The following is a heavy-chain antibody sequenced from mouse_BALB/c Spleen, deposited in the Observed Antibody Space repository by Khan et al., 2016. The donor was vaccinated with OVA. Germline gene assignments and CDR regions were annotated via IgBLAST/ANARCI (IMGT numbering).Heavy chain of an antibody. J-gene: IGHJ2*01. CDR2: IYPGDGDT. V-gene: IGHV1-87*01. CDR1: GYTFTSYW. CDR3: ARSGDSPYFDY. D-gene: IGHD2-13*01. Sequence: QVQLQQSGAELARPGASVKLSCKASGYTFTSYWMQWVKQRPGQGLEWIGAIYPGDGDTRYTQKFKGKATLTADKSSSTAYKQLSSLASEDSAVYYCARSGDSPYFDYWGQGTTLTVSS.